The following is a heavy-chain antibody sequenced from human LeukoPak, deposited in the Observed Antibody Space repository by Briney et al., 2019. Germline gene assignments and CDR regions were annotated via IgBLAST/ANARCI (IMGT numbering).Heavy chain of an antibody. D-gene: IGHD5-18*01. CDR2: ISYDGSNK. J-gene: IGHJ6*02. CDR3: AKDLRDTAMAEYYYYYGMDV. CDR1: GFTFSSYG. Sequence: PGMSLRLSCAASGFTFSSYGMHWVRQAPGKGLEWVAVISYDGSNKYYADSVKGRFTISRDNSKNTLYLQMNSLRAEDTAVYYCAKDLRDTAMAEYYYYYGMDVWGQGTTVTVSS. V-gene: IGHV3-30*18.